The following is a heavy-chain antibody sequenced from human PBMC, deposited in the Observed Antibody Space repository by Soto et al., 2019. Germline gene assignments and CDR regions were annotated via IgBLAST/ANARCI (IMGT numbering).Heavy chain of an antibody. Sequence: GGSLRLSCVASGLRFSNIWTSWVRQSPGKGLEWVANINQGGSQPYYVDSVKGRFTISKDNAKNSLYLQMNSLRVEDKALYYCATLDTAKIETAGYWGQGTLVTVSS. D-gene: IGHD5-18*01. CDR3: ATLDTAKIETAGY. V-gene: IGHV3-7*01. CDR2: INQGGSQP. CDR1: GLRFSNIW. J-gene: IGHJ4*02.